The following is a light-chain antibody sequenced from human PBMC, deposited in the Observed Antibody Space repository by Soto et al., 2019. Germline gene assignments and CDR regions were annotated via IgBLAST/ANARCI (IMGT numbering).Light chain of an antibody. CDR2: KAS. CDR1: QSISSW. CDR3: QQYNSYWT. V-gene: IGKV1-5*03. J-gene: IGKJ1*01. Sequence: DIQMTQSPSTLSASVGDRVTITCRASQSISSWLAWYQQKPGKAPKLLIYKASSLESRVPSRFSGSGSGTEFTLTISSRQPDDLATDYGQQYNSYWTFGHGTKVQIK.